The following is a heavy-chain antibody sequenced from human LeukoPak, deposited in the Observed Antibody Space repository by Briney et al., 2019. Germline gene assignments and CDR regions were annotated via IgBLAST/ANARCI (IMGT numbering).Heavy chain of an antibody. J-gene: IGHJ3*02. CDR3: ARILWFGELLGGTDAFDI. D-gene: IGHD3-10*01. CDR2: TYYRSKWYN. Sequence: SQTLSLTCAISGDSVSSNSAAWNWIRQSPSRDLEWLGRTYYRSKWYNDYAVSVKSRITINPDTSKNQFSLQLSSVTAADTAVYYCARILWFGELLGGTDAFDIWGQGTMVTVSS. V-gene: IGHV6-1*01. CDR1: GDSVSSNSAA.